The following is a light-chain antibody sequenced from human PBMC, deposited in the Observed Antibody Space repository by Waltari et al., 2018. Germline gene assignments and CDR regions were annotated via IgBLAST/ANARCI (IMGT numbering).Light chain of an antibody. Sequence: DIQMNQSPSTLSASVGDRVSITCRASHSLNNYLAWYQQKPGKAPNLLIYKASNLEGGVPSRFSGSGSGTEFTLTISSLQPDDFATYYCQQYNGYPPYTFGQGTKLEI. V-gene: IGKV1-5*03. J-gene: IGKJ2*01. CDR2: KAS. CDR3: QQYNGYPPYT. CDR1: HSLNNY.